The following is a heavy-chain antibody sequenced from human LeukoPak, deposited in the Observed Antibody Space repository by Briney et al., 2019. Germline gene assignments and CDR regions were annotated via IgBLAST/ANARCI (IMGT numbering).Heavy chain of an antibody. Sequence: SVTVSFKAYGGTFISYEISWVRQAPGQGLEWMGGIIPIFGTANYAPKFQGRVTITADESTSTAYMEMSSLRSEDTAVYYCARDHGFYTSGRDYWGQGTLVIVSS. D-gene: IGHD3-10*01. CDR3: ARDHGFYTSGRDY. V-gene: IGHV1-69*13. J-gene: IGHJ4*02. CDR1: GGTFISYE. CDR2: IIPIFGTA.